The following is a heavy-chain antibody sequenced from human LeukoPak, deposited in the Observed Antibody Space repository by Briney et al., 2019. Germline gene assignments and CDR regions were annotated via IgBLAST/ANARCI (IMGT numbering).Heavy chain of an antibody. CDR3: ARDRRRGVVIKLVAFDI. Sequence: ASVKVSCKASGGTFSSYAISWVRQAPGQGLEWMGGIIPIFGTANYAQKFQGRVTITADKSTSTAYMELSSLRSEDTAVYYCARDRRRGVVIKLVAFDIWGQGTMVTVSS. CDR2: IIPIFGTA. J-gene: IGHJ3*02. CDR1: GGTFSSYA. V-gene: IGHV1-69*06. D-gene: IGHD3-3*01.